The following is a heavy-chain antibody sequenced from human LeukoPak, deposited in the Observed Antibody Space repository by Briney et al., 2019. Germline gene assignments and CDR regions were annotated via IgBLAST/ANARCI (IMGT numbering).Heavy chain of an antibody. Sequence: GGSLRLSCAASGFTFSSYAMSWVRQAPGKGLEWVSAISGSGGSTYYADSVKGRFIISRDNSKNTLYLQMNSLRAEDTAVYYCAKVGETTVREYYFDYWGQGTLVTVSS. CDR3: AKVGETTVREYYFDY. CDR2: ISGSGGST. V-gene: IGHV3-23*01. CDR1: GFTFSSYA. J-gene: IGHJ4*02. D-gene: IGHD3-10*01.